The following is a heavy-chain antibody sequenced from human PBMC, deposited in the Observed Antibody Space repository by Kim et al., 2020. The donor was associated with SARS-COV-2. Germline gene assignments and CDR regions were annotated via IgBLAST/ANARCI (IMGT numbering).Heavy chain of an antibody. V-gene: IGHV4-61*08. CDR1: GGSVSSGGYY. CDR3: ARMARDGYFDY. Sequence: SETLSLTCTVSGGSVSSGGYYWSWIRQPPGKGLEWIGYFFYSGSTNYNPSLKSRVTFSVDTSKKQFSLKLSSVTAADTAVYYCARMARDGYFDYWGQGTLVTVSS. CDR2: FFYSGST. J-gene: IGHJ4*02.